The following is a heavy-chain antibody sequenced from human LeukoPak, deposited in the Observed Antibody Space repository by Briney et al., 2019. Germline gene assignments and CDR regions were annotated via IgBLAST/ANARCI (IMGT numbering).Heavy chain of an antibody. D-gene: IGHD6-13*01. CDR1: GGSFSGYY. CDR3: ARGGVAAAGTERYFDY. CDR2: INHSGST. V-gene: IGHV4-34*01. Sequence: PSETLSLTCAVYGGSFSGYYWSWIRQPPGKGLEWIGEINHSGSTNYNPSLKSRVTISVDTSENQFSLKLSSVTAADTAVYYCARGGVAAAGTERYFDYWGQGTLVTVSS. J-gene: IGHJ4*02.